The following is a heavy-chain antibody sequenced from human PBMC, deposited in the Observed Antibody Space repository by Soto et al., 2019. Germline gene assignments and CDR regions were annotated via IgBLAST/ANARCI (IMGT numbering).Heavy chain of an antibody. CDR3: ARGRYGDY. J-gene: IGHJ4*02. D-gene: IGHD1-1*01. CDR1: GYTFTTYG. CDR2: ISDHNGNT. Sequence: QVHLVQSGAEVKKPGASVKVSCKGSGYTFTTYGITWVRQAPGQGLEWMAWISDHNGNTNYAQKLQGRVTVTRDTSTSTAYMELRSRRSDDTAVYYWARGRYGDYWGQGALVTVSS. V-gene: IGHV1-18*01.